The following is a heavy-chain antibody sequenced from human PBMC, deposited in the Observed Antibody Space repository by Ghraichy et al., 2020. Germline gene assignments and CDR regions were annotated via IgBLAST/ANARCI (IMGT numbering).Heavy chain of an antibody. V-gene: IGHV3-23*01. CDR3: AKEITPDGHCNGGSCWPINFDY. CDR2: LSGSGGRT. J-gene: IGHJ4*02. CDR1: GFTFSSYA. Sequence: GGSLRLSCAASGFTFSSYAMSWVRQAPGKGLEWVSALSGSGGRTYYADSVKGRFTISRDNSKNTLYLQMNSLRAEDTAVYYCAKEITPDGHCNGGSCWPINFDYRGQGTLVTVSS. D-gene: IGHD2-15*01.